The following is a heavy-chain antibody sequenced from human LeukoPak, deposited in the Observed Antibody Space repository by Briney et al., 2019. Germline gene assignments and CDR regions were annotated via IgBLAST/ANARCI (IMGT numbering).Heavy chain of an antibody. Sequence: SETLSLTCTVSGGSISITNYYWGWIRQPPGKGLEWIESISDSGNTYYNPSLKSPITTSVDTSKNQFSVKLSSVTAADTALYYCARHLKAGSSNRSRFDYWGQGILVTVSS. CDR1: GGSISITNYY. D-gene: IGHD6-13*01. CDR3: ARHLKAGSSNRSRFDY. J-gene: IGHJ4*02. V-gene: IGHV4-39*01. CDR2: ISDSGNT.